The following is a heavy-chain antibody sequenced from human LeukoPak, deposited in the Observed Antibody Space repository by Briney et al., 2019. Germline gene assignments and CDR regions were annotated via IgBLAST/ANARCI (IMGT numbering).Heavy chain of an antibody. D-gene: IGHD3-22*01. CDR2: INPNNGDT. V-gene: IGHV1-2*06. J-gene: IGHJ4*02. Sequence: ASVKVSCKASGYTFSGYFMHWVRQAPGQGPEWMGRINPNNGDTNYAQKFQGRVTMTWDTSVSTAYMELTRLRRDDTAVYYCARDRAYYFDSTLYSYLHFWGQGTLVTVSS. CDR3: ARDRAYYFDSTLYSYLHF. CDR1: GYTFSGYF.